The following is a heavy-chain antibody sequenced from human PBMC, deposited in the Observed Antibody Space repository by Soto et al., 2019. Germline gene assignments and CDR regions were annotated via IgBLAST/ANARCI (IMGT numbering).Heavy chain of an antibody. D-gene: IGHD3-10*01. Sequence: QVQLVQSGAEVKKPGSSVKVSCTASGGTFNFYSISWVRQAPGQGLEWVGWVIPMVGMSEYAQKFQGRVTITADKSTSTAYMILRSLRSEDTAVYYCATNYGSGSAHFDYWGQGTLVTVSS. V-gene: IGHV1-69*02. J-gene: IGHJ4*02. CDR1: GGTFNFYS. CDR3: ATNYGSGSAHFDY. CDR2: VIPMVGMS.